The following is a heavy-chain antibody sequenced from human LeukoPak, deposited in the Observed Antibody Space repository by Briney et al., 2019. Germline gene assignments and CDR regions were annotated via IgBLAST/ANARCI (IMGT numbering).Heavy chain of an antibody. J-gene: IGHJ4*02. Sequence: PSETLSLTCTVSGGSIRNYYWSWIRQPPGKGLEWIGYIYYSGSTNYNPSLKSRVTMSVDTSRNQFSLKVTSVSAADTAVYYCARRDIGSRFDYWGQGVLVTVSS. CDR3: ARRDIGSRFDY. CDR2: IYYSGST. V-gene: IGHV4-59*01. CDR1: GGSIRNYY. D-gene: IGHD1-26*01.